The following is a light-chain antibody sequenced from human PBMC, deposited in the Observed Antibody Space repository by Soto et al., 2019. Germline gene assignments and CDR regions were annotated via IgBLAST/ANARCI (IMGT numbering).Light chain of an antibody. V-gene: IGKV3-20*01. CDR1: QSVSSNY. CDR3: QHYGSSPET. Sequence: EIVLTQSPGTLSLSPGERATLSCRASQSVSSNYLAWYQQTPGQAPRLLIYGASSRATGIPDRFSGSGSGTDFTLTISRLEPEDFAVYYCQHYGSSPETFGQGTKVDIK. J-gene: IGKJ1*01. CDR2: GAS.